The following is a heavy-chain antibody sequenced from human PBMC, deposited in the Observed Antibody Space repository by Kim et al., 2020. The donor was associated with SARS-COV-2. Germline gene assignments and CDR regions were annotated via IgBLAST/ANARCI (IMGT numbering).Heavy chain of an antibody. D-gene: IGHD4-17*01. V-gene: IGHV4-34*01. CDR2: INHSGST. J-gene: IGHJ4*02. CDR1: GGSFSGYY. CDR3: ARGAPRTYYGDRFDY. Sequence: SETLSLTCAVYGGSFSGYYWSWIRQPPGKGLEWIGEINHSGSTNYNPSLKSRVTISVDTSKNQFSLKLSSVTAADTAVYYCARGAPRTYYGDRFDYWGQGTLVTVSS.